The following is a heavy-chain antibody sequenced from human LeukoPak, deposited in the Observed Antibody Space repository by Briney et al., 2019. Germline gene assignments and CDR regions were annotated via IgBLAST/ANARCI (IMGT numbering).Heavy chain of an antibody. Sequence: GGSLRLSCAASGFTFSSYGMSWVRQAPGKGLEWVSAISGSGGSTYYADSVKGRFTISRDNSKNTLYLQMNSLRAEDTAVYYCAKGDIVVVPAANWFDPWGQGTLVTVSS. CDR2: ISGSGGST. CDR1: GFTFSSYG. D-gene: IGHD2-2*01. J-gene: IGHJ5*02. V-gene: IGHV3-23*01. CDR3: AKGDIVVVPAANWFDP.